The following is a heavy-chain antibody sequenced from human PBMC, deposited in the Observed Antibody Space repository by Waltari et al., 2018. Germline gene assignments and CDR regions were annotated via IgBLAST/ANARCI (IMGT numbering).Heavy chain of an antibody. CDR2: ISSSGGSI. D-gene: IGHD5-18*01. CDR3: AREGYSSYFDY. Sequence: EVQLVESGGGLVQSGGSLRLSCAASGFIFSNYEFNWVRQAPGKGLEWLSYISSSGGSIKYADSLKGRFTVSRDKARNSLHLQMNSLRAEDTAVYYCAREGYSSYFDYWGQGALVTVSS. CDR1: GFIFSNYE. V-gene: IGHV3-48*03. J-gene: IGHJ4*02.